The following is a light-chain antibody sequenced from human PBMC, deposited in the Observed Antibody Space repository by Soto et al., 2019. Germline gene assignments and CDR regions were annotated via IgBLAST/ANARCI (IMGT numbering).Light chain of an antibody. CDR3: CSYAGSYTFV. CDR1: SSDVGGYNY. V-gene: IGLV2-14*01. J-gene: IGLJ3*02. CDR2: EVS. Sequence: QSALTQPASVSGSPGQSITISCTGTSSDVGGYNYVSWYQQHPGKAPKLMIYEVSNRPSGVSNRFSGSKSGNTASLTISGLQAEDEADYYCCSYAGSYTFVFGGGTQLIVL.